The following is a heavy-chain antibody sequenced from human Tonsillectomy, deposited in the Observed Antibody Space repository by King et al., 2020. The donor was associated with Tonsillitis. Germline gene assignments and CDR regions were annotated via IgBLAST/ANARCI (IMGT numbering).Heavy chain of an antibody. CDR3: ARGEVVVVDYYYMDV. CDR2: IWYDGSNK. CDR1: GFTVMSYG. V-gene: IGHV3-33*01. Sequence: VQLVESGGGVVQPGRSLRLSCAAFGFTVMSYGMHWVRQAPGKGLVWGAGIWYDGSNKYYAESGKGRFTISRDNSQNTPYLQMKSLRAEETAVYYCARGEVVVVDYYYMDVWGKGTTVTVSS. D-gene: IGHD2-15*01. J-gene: IGHJ6*03.